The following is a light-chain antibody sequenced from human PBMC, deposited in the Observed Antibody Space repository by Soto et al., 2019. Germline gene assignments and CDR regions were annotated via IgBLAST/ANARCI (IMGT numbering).Light chain of an antibody. V-gene: IGKV3-15*01. CDR1: QSVSSN. CDR2: GAS. J-gene: IGKJ1*01. CDR3: QQYNNWPRT. Sequence: EVVMTQSPATLSVSPGERATLSCWASQSVSSNLAWYQQKPGQAPRRLIHGASTRATGIPASFSGSGSGTEFTLTISSLQSEDFAVSYCQQYNNWPRTFGQGTKVEI.